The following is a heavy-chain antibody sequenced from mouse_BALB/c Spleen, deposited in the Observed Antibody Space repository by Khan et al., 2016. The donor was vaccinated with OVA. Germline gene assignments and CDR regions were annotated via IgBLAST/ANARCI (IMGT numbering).Heavy chain of an antibody. V-gene: IGHV14-1*02. D-gene: IGHD2-1*01. CDR1: GFNIKDYY. CDR2: IDPENGDS. CDR3: VRLGCGNYWFAY. J-gene: IGHJ3*01. Sequence: EVQLQESGAELVRPGALVKLSCKASGFNIKDYYMHWVKQRPEQGLEWIGWIDPENGDSIYDPKFQGKASLTADTSSNTASLQLSSLTSEDTASYYWVRLGCGNYWFAYWGQGTLVTVSA.